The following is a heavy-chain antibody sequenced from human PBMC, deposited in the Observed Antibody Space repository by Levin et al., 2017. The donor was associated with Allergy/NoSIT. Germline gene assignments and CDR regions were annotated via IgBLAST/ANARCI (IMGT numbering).Heavy chain of an antibody. Sequence: PGGSLRLSCAASGFTVSSNYMSWVRQAPGKGLEWVSVIYSGGTTYYADSVKGRFTISRDNSKNTLYLQMNSLRAEDTAVYHCARSIIAVGGNGFQHWGQGTLVTVSS. V-gene: IGHV3-53*01. CDR2: IYSGGTT. CDR1: GFTVSSNY. D-gene: IGHD6-19*01. CDR3: ARSIIAVGGNGFQH. J-gene: IGHJ1*01.